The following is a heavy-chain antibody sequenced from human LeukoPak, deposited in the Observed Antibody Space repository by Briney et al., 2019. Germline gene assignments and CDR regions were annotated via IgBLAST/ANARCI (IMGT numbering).Heavy chain of an antibody. J-gene: IGHJ4*02. V-gene: IGHV1-24*01. CDR3: ARDRDYGDYNTQDLFVY. CDR2: FDPEDGET. Sequence: EASVKVSCKVSGYTLTELSMHWVRQAPGKGLEWMGGFDPEDGETIYAQKFQGRVTMTEDTSTDTAYMELSSLRSEDTAVYYCARDRDYGDYNTQDLFVYWGQGTLVTVSS. D-gene: IGHD4-17*01. CDR1: GYTLTELS.